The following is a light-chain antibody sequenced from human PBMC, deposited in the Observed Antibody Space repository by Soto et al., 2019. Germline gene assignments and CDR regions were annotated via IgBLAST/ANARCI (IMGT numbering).Light chain of an antibody. J-gene: IGLJ1*01. Sequence: QSVLTQPASVSGSPGQSITISCTGTSGDDGGYYYVSWYQRLPGKAPKLMISEGSNWPSGGSNGFSGSKSANTASLTISGLQAEDEADYYCSSYTAGGTIFGTGTKVTVL. CDR3: SSYTAGGTI. CDR1: SGDDGGYYY. CDR2: EGS. V-gene: IGLV2-14*01.